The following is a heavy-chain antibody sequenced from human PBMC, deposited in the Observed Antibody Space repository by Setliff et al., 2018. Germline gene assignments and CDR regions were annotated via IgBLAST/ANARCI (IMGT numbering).Heavy chain of an antibody. CDR1: GDSFSDYY. CDR3: AREVAGTYNYFDL. J-gene: IGHJ5*02. CDR2: INHSGST. D-gene: IGHD6-19*01. Sequence: PSETLSLTCAVYGDSFSDYYWSWIRQPPGKGLEWIEEINHSGSTYYSPSLKSRVTISLDTSRNQFSLKLNSVTAADTALYFCAREVAGTYNYFDLWGQGTLVTVSS. V-gene: IGHV4-34*01.